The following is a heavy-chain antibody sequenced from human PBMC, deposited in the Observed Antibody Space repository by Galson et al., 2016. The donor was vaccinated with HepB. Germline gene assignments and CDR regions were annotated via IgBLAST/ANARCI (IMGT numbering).Heavy chain of an antibody. D-gene: IGHD3-9*01. J-gene: IGHJ3*02. V-gene: IGHV3-7*03. Sequence: SLRLSCAASGFTFSSYWMTWVRQAPGKGLEWVANIKQDGSKKYYVASVKGRFTVSRDNAENSLYLQMNSLRAEDTAVYFCARSRWRAIPGSFDIWGQGTLVTVSS. CDR1: GFTFSSYW. CDR2: IKQDGSKK. CDR3: ARSRWRAIPGSFDI.